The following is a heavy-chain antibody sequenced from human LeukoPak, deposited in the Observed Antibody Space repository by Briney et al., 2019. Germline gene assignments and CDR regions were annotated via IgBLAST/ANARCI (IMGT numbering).Heavy chain of an antibody. Sequence: GSLRLFCAAFGFTFCSFSHALVRQAPGKGLELVPTISGSGDSTFHADSVKGRFTISRDNSKNTLSLQMNSLRVEDTAVYYCAKDLKRIAVAGSGDYWGQGTLVTVSS. V-gene: IGHV3-23*01. J-gene: IGHJ4*02. CDR3: AKDLKRIAVAGSGDY. CDR1: GFTFCSFS. D-gene: IGHD6-19*01. CDR2: ISGSGDST.